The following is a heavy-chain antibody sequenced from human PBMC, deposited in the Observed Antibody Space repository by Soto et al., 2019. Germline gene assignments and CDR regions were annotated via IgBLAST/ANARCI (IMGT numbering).Heavy chain of an antibody. CDR2: IYYSGST. D-gene: IGHD2-21*02. V-gene: IGHV4-61*01. CDR3: ARALRAYCGGDCYSAYFDY. J-gene: IGHJ4*02. CDR1: GGSVSSGSYY. Sequence: QVQLQESGPGLVKPSETLSLTCTVSGGSVSSGSYYWSWIRQPPGKGLEWIGYIYYSGSTNYNPCVTSRVTISVDPSKTPFSLKLSSVTAADTAVYYCARALRAYCGGDCYSAYFDYWGQGTLVTVSS.